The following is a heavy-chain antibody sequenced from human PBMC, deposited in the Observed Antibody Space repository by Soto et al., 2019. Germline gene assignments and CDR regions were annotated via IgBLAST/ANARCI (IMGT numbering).Heavy chain of an antibody. CDR1: GFTFSSYW. J-gene: IGHJ2*01. CDR2: IKQDGSEK. Sequence: GGSLRLSCAASGFTFSSYWMSWVRQAPGKGLEWVANIKQDGSEKYYVDSVKGRFTISRDNAKNSLYLQMNSLRAEDTAVYYCARVGYSSSYWYFDLWGRGTLVTVSS. V-gene: IGHV3-7*03. CDR3: ARVGYSSSYWYFDL. D-gene: IGHD6-6*01.